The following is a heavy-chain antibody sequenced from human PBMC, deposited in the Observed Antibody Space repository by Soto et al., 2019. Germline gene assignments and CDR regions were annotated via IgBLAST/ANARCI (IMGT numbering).Heavy chain of an antibody. CDR1: EFTFSRHG. V-gene: IGHV3-33*01. CDR2: IWSDGSNE. CDR3: ARERTFGENNHNYVDV. J-gene: IGHJ6*03. D-gene: IGHD3-10*01. Sequence: QVQLVESGGGVVQPGGSLRLSCAASEFTFSRHGMHWVRQAPGKGLQWVGVIWSDGSNERYADSVKGRFTISRDNSKNTLYLQMNSLRAEDTAVYYCARERTFGENNHNYVDVWGTGITVTVSS.